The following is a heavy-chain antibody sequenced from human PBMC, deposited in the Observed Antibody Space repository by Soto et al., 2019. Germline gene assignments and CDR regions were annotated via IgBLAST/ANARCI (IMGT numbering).Heavy chain of an antibody. J-gene: IGHJ6*02. D-gene: IGHD2-15*01. CDR3: AKLGYCTGGTCYLDYYYGVDV. V-gene: IGHV3-23*01. CDR2: ISSGGNT. Sequence: QLLESGGGLVQPGGSLRPSCEASGFSFSRNAMSWVRQAPGKGLEWVSSISSGGNTYYADSVKGRFTISRDNSKNTQSLQMTSLGAEDTAVYYCAKLGYCTGGTCYLDYYYGVDVWGQGTTVTVS. CDR1: GFSFSRNA.